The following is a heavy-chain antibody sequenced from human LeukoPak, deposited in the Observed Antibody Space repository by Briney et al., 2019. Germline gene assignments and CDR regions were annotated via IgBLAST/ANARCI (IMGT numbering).Heavy chain of an antibody. CDR1: GYPFTTYD. Sequence: ASVKVSCKASGYPFTTYDINWVRQAPGQGLEWVAWMNPNSGGTVYAQKFQGRVTLARDTSIGTAYMELNSLRSEDTAVYYCARALAHRGYSGYDELDYWGQGTLVTVSS. CDR3: ARALAHRGYSGYDELDY. CDR2: MNPNSGGT. D-gene: IGHD5-12*01. J-gene: IGHJ4*02. V-gene: IGHV1-8*01.